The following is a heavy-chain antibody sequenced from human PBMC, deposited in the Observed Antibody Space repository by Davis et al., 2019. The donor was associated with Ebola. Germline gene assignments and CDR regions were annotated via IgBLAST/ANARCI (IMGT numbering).Heavy chain of an antibody. D-gene: IGHD6-6*01. CDR1: GFTFTTYP. Sequence: PGGSLRLSCAASGFTFTTYPMNWVRQAPGKGLEWVSSISWSSTYIYYADSVMGRFTISRDNAKNSLYLQMNSLGVEDTAVYYCARSSIAARPGYYYGMDVWGQGTTVIVSS. V-gene: IGHV3-21*01. CDR2: ISWSSTYI. J-gene: IGHJ6*02. CDR3: ARSSIAARPGYYYGMDV.